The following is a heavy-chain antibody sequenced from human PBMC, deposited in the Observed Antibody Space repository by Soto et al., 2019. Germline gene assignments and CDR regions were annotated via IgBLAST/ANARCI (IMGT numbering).Heavy chain of an antibody. CDR1: GDSISTFY. D-gene: IGHD3-22*01. CDR2: VYYTGST. Sequence: PSETLSRTCTVSGDSISTFYWGWMRQSPGKELEWIGYVYYTGSTNYNPSLKSRVTISVDRSKNQFSLKLTSANAADTAVYYCARGRTVRNYADDSSDYFYFFDYWGQGTQVTVSS. J-gene: IGHJ4*02. CDR3: ARGRTVRNYADDSSDYFYFFDY. V-gene: IGHV4-59*01.